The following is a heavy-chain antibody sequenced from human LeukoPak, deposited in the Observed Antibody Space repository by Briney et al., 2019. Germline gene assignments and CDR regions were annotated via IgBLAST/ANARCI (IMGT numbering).Heavy chain of an antibody. CDR2: SRNKAKSHTT. V-gene: IGHV3-72*01. CDR3: ALWSYYYYGLDV. J-gene: IGHJ6*02. D-gene: IGHD5-18*01. Sequence: RGSLRLSCAASGFTFSDRDMDWVRQAPGKGLEWVGRSRNKAKSHTTEYAASVKGRFTISRDNSNNSVWLQMNSLKTEDTAVYYCALWSYYYYGLDVWGQGTTVTVSS. CDR1: GFTFSDRD.